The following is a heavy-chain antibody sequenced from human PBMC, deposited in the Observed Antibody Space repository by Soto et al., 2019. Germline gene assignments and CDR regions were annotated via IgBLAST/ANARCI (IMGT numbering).Heavy chain of an antibody. CDR2: INPDGGAT. CDR1: GDGFTFYY. D-gene: IGHD2-2*02. Sequence: QVQLIQSGAEVKKPGASVIISCQASGDGFTFYYFYWVRQAPGQGLEWIGKINPDGGATTYAQTFQGRVTITSDASTGTVYVELSSRTADDTSVYYCARGRRHTFWGQGTQVSVSS. J-gene: IGHJ4*02. V-gene: IGHV1-46*01. CDR3: ARGRRHTF.